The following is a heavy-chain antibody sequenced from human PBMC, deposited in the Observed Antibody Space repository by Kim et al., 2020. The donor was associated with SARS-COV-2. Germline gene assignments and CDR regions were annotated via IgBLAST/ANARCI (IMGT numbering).Heavy chain of an antibody. Sequence: ASVKVSCKASGYTFTSYGISWVRQAPGQGLEWMGWISAYNGNTNYAQKLQGRVTMTTDTSTSTAYMELRSLRSDDTAVYYCARDFEFRYLKPPRFDYWGQGTLVTVSS. CDR2: ISAYNGNT. CDR1: GYTFTSYG. CDR3: ARDFEFRYLKPPRFDY. V-gene: IGHV1-18*01. J-gene: IGHJ4*02. D-gene: IGHD3-9*01.